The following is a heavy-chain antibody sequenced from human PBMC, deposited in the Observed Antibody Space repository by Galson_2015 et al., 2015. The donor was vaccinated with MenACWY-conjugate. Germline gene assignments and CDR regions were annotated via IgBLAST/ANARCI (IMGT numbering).Heavy chain of an antibody. CDR3: ASVRAGYVHSGTCYGVDV. V-gene: IGHV1-46*01. Sequence: SVKVSCKASGYTFTSYYMHWVRQAPGQGLEWMGIINPSDGSTTYAQKFQGRFTMTRDTSTSTVYMELSSLRSEDTAVYYCASVRAGYVHSGTCYGVDVWDQGATVTVSS. D-gene: IGHD1-26*01. CDR2: INPSDGST. J-gene: IGHJ6*02. CDR1: GYTFTSYY.